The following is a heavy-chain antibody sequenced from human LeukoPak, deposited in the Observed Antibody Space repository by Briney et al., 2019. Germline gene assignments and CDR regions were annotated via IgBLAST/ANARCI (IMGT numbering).Heavy chain of an antibody. CDR2: IYYSGST. J-gene: IGHJ4*02. D-gene: IGHD3-10*01. CDR3: ARVSDGLFDY. V-gene: IGHV4-59*12. Sequence: PSETLSLTCTVSGGSISSYYWSWIRQTPGKGLEWIGSIYYSGSTYYNPSLKSRVTISVDTSKNQFSLKLSSVTAADTAVYYCARVSDGLFDYWGQGTLVTVSS. CDR1: GGSISSYY.